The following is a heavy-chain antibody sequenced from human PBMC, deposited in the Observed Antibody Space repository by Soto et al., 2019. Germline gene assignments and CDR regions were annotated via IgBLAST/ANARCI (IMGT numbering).Heavy chain of an antibody. J-gene: IGHJ4*02. D-gene: IGHD1-26*01. CDR1: GYSISSSNW. CDR3: ARDQNGSPYFDY. Sequence: SETLSLTCAVSGYSISSSNWWGWIRQPPGKGLEWIGYIYYSGSTYYNPSLKSRVTMSVDTSKNLFSLKLSSVTAADAAVYYCARDQNGSPYFDYWGQGTLVTVSS. CDR2: IYYSGST. V-gene: IGHV4-28*03.